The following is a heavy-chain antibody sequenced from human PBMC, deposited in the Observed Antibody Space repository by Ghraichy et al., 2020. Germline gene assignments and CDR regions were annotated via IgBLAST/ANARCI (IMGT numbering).Heavy chain of an antibody. CDR3: ARGPPSYYYDSSGFAVDY. CDR2: INHSGST. Sequence: SETLSLTCAVYGGSFSGYYWSWIRQPPGKGLEWIGEINHSGSTNYNPSLKSRVTISVDTSKNQFSLKLSSVTAADTAVYYCARGPPSYYYDSSGFAVDYWGQGTLVTVSS. V-gene: IGHV4-34*01. D-gene: IGHD3-22*01. CDR1: GGSFSGYY. J-gene: IGHJ4*02.